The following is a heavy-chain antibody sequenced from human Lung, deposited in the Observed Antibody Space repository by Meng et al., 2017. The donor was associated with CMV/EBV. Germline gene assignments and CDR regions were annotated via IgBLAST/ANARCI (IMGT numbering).Heavy chain of an antibody. V-gene: IGHV3-49*04. J-gene: IGHJ5*02. CDR3: TREPYYYDSSGYYYGFDP. Sequence: GGSLRLXCTASGFTFGDYAMSWVRQAPGKGLEWVGFIRSKAYGGTTEYAASVKGRFTISRDDSKSIAYLQMNSLKTEDTAVYYCTREPYYYDSSGYYYGFDPWGQGTXDTVSS. CDR2: IRSKAYGGTT. CDR1: GFTFGDYA. D-gene: IGHD3-22*01.